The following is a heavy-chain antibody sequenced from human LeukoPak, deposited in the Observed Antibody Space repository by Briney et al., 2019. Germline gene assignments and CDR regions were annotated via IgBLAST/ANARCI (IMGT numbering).Heavy chain of an antibody. CDR3: VRDKDGYNF. J-gene: IGHJ4*02. V-gene: IGHV3-74*01. D-gene: IGHD5-24*01. CDR2: IDTDGKTT. Sequence: GGSLRLSCAASGFTFNTYVMHRVRQAPGKGLVWVARIDTDGKTTTYADSVKGRFTISRDNAKNMLYVQMNSLRAEDTAEYYCVRDKDGYNFWGQGTLVSVSS. CDR1: GFTFNTYV.